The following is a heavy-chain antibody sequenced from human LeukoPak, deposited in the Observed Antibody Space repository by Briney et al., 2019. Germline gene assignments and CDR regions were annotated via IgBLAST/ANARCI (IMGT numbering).Heavy chain of an antibody. D-gene: IGHD6-13*01. CDR2: IKYDGTVK. J-gene: IGHJ4*02. CDR1: GFNFRTSW. CDR3: ARDPDSSSFDY. V-gene: IGHV3-7*01. Sequence: GGSLRLSCTASGFNFRTSWMSWVRQSPGKGLEVLANIKYDGTVKNYVDSVKGRFTISRDNPKNSLYLQMDSLRAEDTAVYYCARDPDSSSFDYWGQGTLVTVSS.